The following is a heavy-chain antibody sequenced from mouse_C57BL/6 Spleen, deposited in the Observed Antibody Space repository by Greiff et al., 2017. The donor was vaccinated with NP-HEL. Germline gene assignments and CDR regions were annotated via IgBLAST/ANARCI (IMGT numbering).Heavy chain of an antibody. V-gene: IGHV1-74*01. CDR1: GYTFTSYW. J-gene: IGHJ3*01. Sequence: QVQLQQPGAELVKPGASVKVSCKASGYTFTSYWMHWVKQRPGQGLEWIGRIHPSDSDTNYNQKFKGKAQLTVDKSSSTAYMQLSSLTSEDSAVYYCAIWWLLPYWFAYWGQGTLVTVSA. D-gene: IGHD2-3*01. CDR3: AIWWLLPYWFAY. CDR2: IHPSDSDT.